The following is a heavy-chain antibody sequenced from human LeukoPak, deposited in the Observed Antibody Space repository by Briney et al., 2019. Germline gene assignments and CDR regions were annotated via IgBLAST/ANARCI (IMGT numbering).Heavy chain of an antibody. D-gene: IGHD6-19*01. Sequence: GGSLRLSCAASGFTFSSYWMHWVRQAPGKGLVWVSRINSDGSSTSYADSVKGRFTISRDNAKNTLYLQMNSLRAEDTAVYYCARVGSGWYYYFDYWGQGTLVTLSS. CDR1: GFTFSSYW. J-gene: IGHJ4*02. CDR3: ARVGSGWYYYFDY. CDR2: INSDGSST. V-gene: IGHV3-74*01.